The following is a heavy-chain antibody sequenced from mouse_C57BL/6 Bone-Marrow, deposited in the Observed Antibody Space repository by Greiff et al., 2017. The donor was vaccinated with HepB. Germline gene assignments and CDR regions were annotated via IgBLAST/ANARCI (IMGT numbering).Heavy chain of an antibody. Sequence: QVHVKQSGAELARPGASVKLSCKASGYTFTSYGISWVKQRTGQGLEWIGEIYPRSGNTYYNEKFKGKATLTADKSSSTAYMELRSLTSEDSAVYFCAREGEDIITTVVVFDYWGQGTTLTVSS. CDR1: GYTFTSYG. CDR2: IYPRSGNT. J-gene: IGHJ2*01. V-gene: IGHV1-81*01. CDR3: AREGEDIITTVVVFDY. D-gene: IGHD1-1*01.